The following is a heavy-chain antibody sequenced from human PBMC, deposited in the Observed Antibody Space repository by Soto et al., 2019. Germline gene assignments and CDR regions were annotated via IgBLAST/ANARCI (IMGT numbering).Heavy chain of an antibody. CDR2: ISYDGSNK. J-gene: IGHJ6*02. CDR1: GVTFSSYA. V-gene: IGHV3-30-3*01. CDR3: ARDRVVLTSYYYYGMDV. Sequence: SLRLSCAASGVTFSSYAMHWVRQAPGKGLEWVAVISYDGSNKYYADSVKGRFTISRDNSKNTLYLQMNSLRAEDTAVYYCARDRVVLTSYYYYGMDVWGQGTTVTVSS. D-gene: IGHD2-15*01.